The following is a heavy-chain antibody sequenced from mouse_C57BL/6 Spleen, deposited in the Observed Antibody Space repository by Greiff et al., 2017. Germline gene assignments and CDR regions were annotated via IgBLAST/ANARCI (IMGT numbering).Heavy chain of an antibody. D-gene: IGHD2-5*01. CDR3: AAYYSNYGAMDY. CDR2: IDPSDSET. CDR1: GYTFTSYW. J-gene: IGHJ4*01. Sequence: QVQLQQPGAELVRPGSSVKLSCKASGYTFTSYWMHWVKQRPIQGLEWIGNIDPSDSETHYNQKFKYKATLTVDKSSSTAYMQLSSLTSEDSAVYYCAAYYSNYGAMDYWGQGTSVTVSS. V-gene: IGHV1-52*01.